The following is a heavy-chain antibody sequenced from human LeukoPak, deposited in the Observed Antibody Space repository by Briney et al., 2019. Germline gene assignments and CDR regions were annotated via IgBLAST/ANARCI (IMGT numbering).Heavy chain of an antibody. Sequence: PGGSLRLSCAASGFTFSSYSMNWVRQAPGKGLEWVSSISSSSSYIYYADSVKGRFTISRDNAKNSLYLQMNSLRAEDTAVYYCAKDSRGSYYGGYFDYWGQGTLVTVSS. CDR1: GFTFSSYS. CDR2: ISSSSSYI. J-gene: IGHJ4*02. CDR3: AKDSRGSYYGGYFDY. D-gene: IGHD1-26*01. V-gene: IGHV3-21*01.